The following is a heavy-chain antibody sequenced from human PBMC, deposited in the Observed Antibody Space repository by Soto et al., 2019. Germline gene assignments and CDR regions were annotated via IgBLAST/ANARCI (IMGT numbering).Heavy chain of an antibody. CDR1: GGSIRNYY. CDR2: IYPSGRT. Sequence: QVQLQESGPGLVRPSETLSLTCTVSGGSIRNYYWAWIRQSAGKGLEWIGRIYPSGRTHYNPSLTGRVTMSIDTSKNQFSLRLTSVTAADTATYYCARDYDVNTALDYWYFDLWGRGNLVTVSS. V-gene: IGHV4-4*07. J-gene: IGHJ2*01. CDR3: ARDYDVNTALDYWYFDL. D-gene: IGHD5-18*01.